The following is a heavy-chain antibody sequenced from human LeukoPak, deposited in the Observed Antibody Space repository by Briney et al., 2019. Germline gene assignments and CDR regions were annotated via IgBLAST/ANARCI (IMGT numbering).Heavy chain of an antibody. V-gene: IGHV4-31*03. CDR2: IYYSGST. Sequence: SETLSLTCTVSGGSISSGGYYWSWIRQHPGKGLEWIGYIYYSGSTYYNPSLKSRATISVDTSKNQFSLKLSSVTAADTAVYYCARGRAYDSRGGAYYWGQGTLVTVSS. D-gene: IGHD3-22*01. J-gene: IGHJ4*02. CDR1: GGSISSGGYY. CDR3: ARGRAYDSRGGAYY.